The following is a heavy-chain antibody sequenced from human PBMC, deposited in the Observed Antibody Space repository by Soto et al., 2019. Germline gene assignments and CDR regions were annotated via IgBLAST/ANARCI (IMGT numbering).Heavy chain of an antibody. V-gene: IGHV2-5*02. CDR1: GFSLTTSGVG. D-gene: IGHD3-3*01. J-gene: IGHJ4*02. Sequence: QITLNESGPTQVKPRQTLTLTCTFSGFSLTTSGVGVGWIRQSPGKAPEWLALIYSDDDKRYSPSLKSRLTITKDTSKNQVVLTMADLDPAYTATYYCAHRVLRTVFGLVTTTAIYFDFWGQGTPVAVSS. CDR3: AHRVLRTVFGLVTTTAIYFDF. CDR2: IYSDDDK.